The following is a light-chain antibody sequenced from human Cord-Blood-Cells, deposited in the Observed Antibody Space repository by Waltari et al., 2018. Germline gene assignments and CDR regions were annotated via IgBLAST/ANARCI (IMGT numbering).Light chain of an antibody. Sequence: IVLTQSPATLSLSPGARATLSCRASQGVSSYLAWYQQKPGQSPRPLIYDASNRATGIPARFSGSVSGTDFTLTISRLEPYDFAVYYCQQRSNCPLTFGGGTKLEIK. CDR3: QQRSNCPLT. CDR1: QGVSSY. J-gene: IGKJ4*01. V-gene: IGKV3-11*01. CDR2: DAS.